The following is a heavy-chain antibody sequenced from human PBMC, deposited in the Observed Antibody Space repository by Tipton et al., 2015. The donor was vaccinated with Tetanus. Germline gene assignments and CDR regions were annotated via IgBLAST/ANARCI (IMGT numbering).Heavy chain of an antibody. V-gene: IGHV4-61*08. CDR2: IYYSGST. Sequence: TLSRTCTVSGGSISSGGYYWSWIRQPPGKGLEWIGYIYYSGSTNYNPSLKSRVTISVDTSKNQFSLKLSSVTAADTAVYYCARESWNRDAFDIWGQGTMVTVSS. CDR3: ARESWNRDAFDI. D-gene: IGHD1-1*01. CDR1: GGSISSGGYY. J-gene: IGHJ3*02.